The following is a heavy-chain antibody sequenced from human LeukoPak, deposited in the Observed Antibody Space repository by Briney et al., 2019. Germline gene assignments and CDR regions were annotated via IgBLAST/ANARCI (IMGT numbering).Heavy chain of an antibody. J-gene: IGHJ4*02. V-gene: IGHV1-69*04. D-gene: IGHD6-13*01. CDR1: GGTFSSYA. CDR2: IIPILGIA. CDR3: ARVRSSWSSLDY. Sequence: SVKVSCKASGGTFSSYAISWVRQAPGQGLEWMGRIIPILGIANYAQKFQGRVTITADKSTSTAYMELSSLRSEDTAVYYCARVRSSWSSLDYWGQGTLVTVSS.